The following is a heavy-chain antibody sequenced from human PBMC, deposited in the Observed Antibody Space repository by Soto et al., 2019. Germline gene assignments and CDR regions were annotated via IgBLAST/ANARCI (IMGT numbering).Heavy chain of an antibody. CDR3: ARDYDSSGDRSFDI. Sequence: PSETLSLTCTVSGGSIISYYCSCIRQPPVKGLEWIVYIYYSGSTNYNPSLKSRVTISVDTSKNQFSLKLSSVTAADTAVYYCARDYDSSGDRSFDIWGQGTMVTVS. CDR1: GGSIISYY. D-gene: IGHD3-22*01. J-gene: IGHJ3*02. CDR2: IYYSGST. V-gene: IGHV4-59*01.